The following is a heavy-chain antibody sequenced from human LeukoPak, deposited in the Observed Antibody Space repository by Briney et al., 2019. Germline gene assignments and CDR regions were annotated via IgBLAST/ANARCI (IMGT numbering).Heavy chain of an antibody. CDR3: TPDCSGGSCPFGN. CDR1: GFNFGDYA. V-gene: IGHV3-49*04. Sequence: PGRSLRLSCTGSGFNFGDYAMSWVRQAPGKGLEWVGFIRSKGYGGKSEYAASVKGRFTISRDDSKSNAYLQMNSLKTEDTAVYYCTPDCSGGSCPFGNWGQGTLVTVSS. D-gene: IGHD2-15*01. CDR2: IRSKGYGGKS. J-gene: IGHJ4*02.